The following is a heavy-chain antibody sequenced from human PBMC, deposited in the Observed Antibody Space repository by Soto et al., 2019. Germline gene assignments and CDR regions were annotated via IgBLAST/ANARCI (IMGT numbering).Heavy chain of an antibody. V-gene: IGHV1-8*01. CDR1: GYTFTSYD. CDR2: MNPNSGNT. Sequence: QVQLVQSGAEVKKPGASVKVSCKASGYTFTSYDINWVRQATGQGLEWMGWMNPNSGNTGYAQKFQGRVTMTRKTCISTAYMELSSLRSEDTAVYYCAGNIAAAGNDAFDVWGQGTMVTGSS. D-gene: IGHD6-13*01. J-gene: IGHJ3*01. CDR3: AGNIAAAGNDAFDV.